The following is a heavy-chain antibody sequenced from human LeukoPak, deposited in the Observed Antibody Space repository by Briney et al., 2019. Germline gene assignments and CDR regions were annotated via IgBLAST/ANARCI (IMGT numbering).Heavy chain of an antibody. J-gene: IGHJ6*03. CDR1: GYTFTSYD. CDR3: ARVYDSSGYFPYYYYYYMDV. Sequence: ASVKVSCKASGYTFTSYDINWVRQATGQGLEWMGWMNPNSGNTGYAQKFQGRVTMTRNTSISTAYMELSSLRSEDTAVYYRARVYDSSGYFPYYYYYYMDVWGKGTTVTVSS. V-gene: IGHV1-8*01. D-gene: IGHD3-22*01. CDR2: MNPNSGNT.